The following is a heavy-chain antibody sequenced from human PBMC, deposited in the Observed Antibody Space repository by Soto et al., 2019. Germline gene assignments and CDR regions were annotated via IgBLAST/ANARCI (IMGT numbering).Heavy chain of an antibody. CDR2: IIPIFNST. V-gene: IGHV1-69*06. Sequence: SVNVSCKVSGSRFSNYVISWVRQAPGHGLEWLGRIIPIFNSTKYAQNFQGRVTITADKSTSTASLELSSLRSDDTAVYYCAREGRGKKAGYNGLVSLGYWGQGTLVTVSS. J-gene: IGHJ4*02. D-gene: IGHD2-2*02. CDR3: AREGRGKKAGYNGLVSLGY. CDR1: GSRFSNYV.